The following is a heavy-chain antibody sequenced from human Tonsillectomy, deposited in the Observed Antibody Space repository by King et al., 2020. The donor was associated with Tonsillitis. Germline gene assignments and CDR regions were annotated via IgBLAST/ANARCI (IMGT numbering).Heavy chain of an antibody. CDR1: GGTFSSYA. V-gene: IGHV1-69*01. D-gene: IGHD2-15*01. Sequence: VQLVESGAEVKKPGSSVKVSCKASGGTFSSYAISWVRQAPGQGLEWMGGIIPIFGTANYAQKFQGRVTITADESKGTAYMELSSLRSEDTAVYYCAREIRTNPYCSGGSCYSQGEDWFDPWGQGTLVTVSS. CDR2: IIPIFGTA. CDR3: AREIRTNPYCSGGSCYSQGEDWFDP. J-gene: IGHJ5*02.